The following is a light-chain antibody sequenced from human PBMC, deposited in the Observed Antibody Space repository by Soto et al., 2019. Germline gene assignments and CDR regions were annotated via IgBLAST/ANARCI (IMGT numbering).Light chain of an antibody. CDR2: DST. CDR1: QSIHTS. J-gene: IGKJ5*01. V-gene: IGKV3-11*01. CDR3: QQRNVWPPIT. Sequence: VLTHAPATLSLSPGEIATLSFMASQSIHTSLAWYQQKPGQPPRLVVYDSTLRANGVPDRFGGGRSGTEFTLTINNLEPEDFAVYYCQQRNVWPPITFGQGTRLEIK.